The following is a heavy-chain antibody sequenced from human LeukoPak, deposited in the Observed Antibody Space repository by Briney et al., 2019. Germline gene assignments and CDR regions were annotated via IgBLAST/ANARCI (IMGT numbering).Heavy chain of an antibody. V-gene: IGHV1-18*01. J-gene: IGHJ6*02. Sequence: GASVKVSCKASGYTFTSYGISWVRQAPGQGLEWMGWISAYNGNTNYAQKLQGRVTMTTDTSTSTAYMELRSLRAEDTAVYYCARDGEIPADDYYYGMDVWGQGTTVTVSS. D-gene: IGHD1-26*01. CDR1: GYTFTSYG. CDR2: ISAYNGNT. CDR3: ARDGEIPADDYYYGMDV.